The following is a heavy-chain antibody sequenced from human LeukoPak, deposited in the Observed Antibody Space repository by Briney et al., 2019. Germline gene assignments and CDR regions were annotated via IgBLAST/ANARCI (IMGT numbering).Heavy chain of an antibody. CDR1: GFTFSSYG. CDR2: IRYDGSNK. CDR3: ASLNFPRTIFDY. V-gene: IGHV3-30*02. D-gene: IGHD1-14*01. J-gene: IGHJ4*02. Sequence: PSGGSLRLSCAASGFTFSSYGMHWVRQAPGKGLEWVAFIRYDGSNKYYADSVKGRFTISRDNAKNSLYLQMNSLRAEETAVYYCASLNFPRTIFDYWGQGTLVTVSS.